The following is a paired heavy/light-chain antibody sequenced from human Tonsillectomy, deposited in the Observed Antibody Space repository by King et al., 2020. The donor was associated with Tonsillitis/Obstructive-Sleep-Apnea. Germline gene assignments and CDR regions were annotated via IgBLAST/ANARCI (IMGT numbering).Light chain of an antibody. CDR3: AAWDASLNGPV. CDR2: SNN. J-gene: IGLJ3*02. V-gene: IGLV1-44*01. Sequence: QSVLTQPPSASGSPGQRVTISCSGSSSNIGTSTVNWYQQLPGTAPKLLIYSNNHRPSGVPGRFSGSKSGTSTSLAISGLQSEDEADYYCAAWDASLNGPVFGGGTKLTVL. CDR1: SSNIGTST.
Heavy chain of an antibody. Sequence: QVQLQESGPRLVKSSETLSLTCTVSGGSMNIYYWSWIRQPPGKGLEWIGYIYYTGTTNYNPSLESRVTIALDTSKNQFSLKVNSVTSADTAVYYCARLSFEYGDLFWFDPWGQGTLVTVSS. D-gene: IGHD4-17*01. CDR1: GGSMNIYY. CDR3: ARLSFEYGDLFWFDP. J-gene: IGHJ5*02. CDR2: IYYTGTT. V-gene: IGHV4-59*01.